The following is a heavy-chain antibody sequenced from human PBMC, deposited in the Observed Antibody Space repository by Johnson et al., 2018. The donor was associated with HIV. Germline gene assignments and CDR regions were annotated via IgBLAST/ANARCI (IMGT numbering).Heavy chain of an antibody. V-gene: IGHV3-74*01. CDR2: INSDGSST. CDR1: GFTFSSYW. Sequence: VQLVESGGGLVQPGGSLRLSCAASGFTFSSYWMHWVRQAPGKGLVWVSRINSDGSSTSYADSVKGRFTIARDNAENTLYLKMNSLRAEDTAVYYCARGEWSSSKVGSFDMWGQGTLVTVSS. CDR3: ARGEWSSSKVGSFDM. J-gene: IGHJ3*02. D-gene: IGHD6-13*01.